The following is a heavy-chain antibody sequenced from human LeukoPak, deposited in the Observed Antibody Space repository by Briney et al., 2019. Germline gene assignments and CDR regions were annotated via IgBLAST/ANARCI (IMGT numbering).Heavy chain of an antibody. CDR1: GFTFSSYG. D-gene: IGHD5-18*01. Sequence: RRSLRLSCAASGFTFSSYGMHWVRQAPGKGLEWVAVISYDGSNKYYADSVKGRFTISRDNSKNTLYLQMNSLRAEDTAVYYCAKSSVDTAMTYYFDYWGQGTLVTVSS. CDR2: ISYDGSNK. J-gene: IGHJ4*02. V-gene: IGHV3-30*18. CDR3: AKSSVDTAMTYYFDY.